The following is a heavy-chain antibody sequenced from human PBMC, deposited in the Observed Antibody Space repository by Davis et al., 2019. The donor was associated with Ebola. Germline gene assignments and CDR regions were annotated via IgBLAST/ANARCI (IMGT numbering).Heavy chain of an antibody. CDR3: ATSDYGELDY. J-gene: IGHJ4*02. D-gene: IGHD4-17*01. CDR1: GLTFNTYW. CDR2: IKNDGSDK. Sequence: GESLKISCAASGLTFNTYWLPWVRQAPGKGLEWVANIKNDGSDKYYVDSVKDRFTISRDNPRNSLYLQMNSLRAEDTAVYYCATSDYGELDYWGQGTLVTVSS. V-gene: IGHV3-7*03.